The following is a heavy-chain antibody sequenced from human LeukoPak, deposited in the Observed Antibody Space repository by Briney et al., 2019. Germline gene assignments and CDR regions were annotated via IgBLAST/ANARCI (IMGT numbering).Heavy chain of an antibody. CDR1: GGSISTVNYY. V-gene: IGHV4-39*07. CDR2: IYYSGTT. D-gene: IGHD5-18*01. J-gene: IGHJ4*02. CDR3: ARIFIRNGYSSYFDC. Sequence: LETLSLTCTVSGGSISTVNYYWGWIRQPPGKGLVWVGCIYYSGTTYYNPSLKSRVTTSVDMSKNQFSLRLRPVTAADTAVYYCARIFIRNGYSSYFDCWGQGTLVTVSS.